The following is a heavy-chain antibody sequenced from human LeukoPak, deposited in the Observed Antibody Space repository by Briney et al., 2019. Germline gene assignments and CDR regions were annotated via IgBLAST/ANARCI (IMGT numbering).Heavy chain of an antibody. J-gene: IGHJ3*02. CDR3: AKDRAYGSGSYNAFDI. CDR1: GFTFSSYA. D-gene: IGHD3-10*01. V-gene: IGHV3-23*01. CDR2: ISGSGGST. Sequence: GGSLRLSCAASGFTFSSYAMSWVRQAPGKGLEWVSAISGSGGSTYYADSVKGRFTISRDNSKNTLYLQMNSLRAEDTAVYYCAKDRAYGSGSYNAFDIWGQGTMVTVSS.